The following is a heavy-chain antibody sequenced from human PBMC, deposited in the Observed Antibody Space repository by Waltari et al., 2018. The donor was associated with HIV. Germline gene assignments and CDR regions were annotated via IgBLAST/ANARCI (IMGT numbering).Heavy chain of an antibody. Sequence: VQVVESGGDLVQPGGSLRLSCAASGFHFSRFWMSWVRQAPGKGRQWVATIKPGGSQSYYVDSVRGRFTISKDNANASLSLQMNSLRGEDTGFYFCASAGWYNDFDVWGQGTMVIVSS. CDR2: IKPGGSQS. V-gene: IGHV3-7*01. D-gene: IGHD1-20*01. CDR1: GFHFSRFW. J-gene: IGHJ3*01. CDR3: ASAGWYNDFDV.